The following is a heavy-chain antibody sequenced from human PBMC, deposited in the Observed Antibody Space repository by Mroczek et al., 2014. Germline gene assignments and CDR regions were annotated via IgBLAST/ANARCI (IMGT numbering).Heavy chain of an antibody. CDR2: INHSGST. CDR1: GGSFSGYY. Sequence: QVQLQQWGAGLLKPSETLSLTCAVYGGSFSGYYWSWIRQPPGKGLEWIGEINHSGSTNYNPSLKSRVTISVDTSKNQFSLKLSSVTAADTAVYYCARTTGSSWQTGWYFDLWGRGTLVTVSS. CDR3: ARTTGSSWQTGWYFDL. V-gene: IGHV4-34*01. J-gene: IGHJ2*01. D-gene: IGHD6-13*01.